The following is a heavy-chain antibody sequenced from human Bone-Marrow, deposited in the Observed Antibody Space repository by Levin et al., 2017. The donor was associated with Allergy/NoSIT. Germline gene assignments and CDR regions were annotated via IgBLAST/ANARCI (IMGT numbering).Heavy chain of an antibody. V-gene: IGHV3-30*18. CDR1: GFTFSHFG. CDR2: VSYDGNQK. D-gene: IGHD5-18*01. Sequence: PGGSLRLSCAGSGFTFSHFGMHWVRQAPGKGLEWVGVVSYDGNQKYYADSVKGRFTISRDNSKNTVFLQMNSLRAADTAVYFGAKLQPPAGYGPYSFDIWGQGTLVTVSS. J-gene: IGHJ3*02. CDR3: AKLQPPAGYGPYSFDI.